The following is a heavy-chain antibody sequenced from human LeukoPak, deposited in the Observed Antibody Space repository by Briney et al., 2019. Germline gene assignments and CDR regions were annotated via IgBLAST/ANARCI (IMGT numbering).Heavy chain of an antibody. J-gene: IGHJ4*02. D-gene: IGHD6-19*01. CDR3: AKDRYSSGWYSDFDY. Sequence: GGSLRLSCAASGFTVSSNYMSWVRQAPGKGLEWVSVLYSGGSTYYADSVKGRFTISRDNSKNALYLQMNSWRAEDTAVYYCAKDRYSSGWYSDFDYWGQGTLVTVSS. CDR1: GFTVSSNY. V-gene: IGHV3-66*01. CDR2: LYSGGST.